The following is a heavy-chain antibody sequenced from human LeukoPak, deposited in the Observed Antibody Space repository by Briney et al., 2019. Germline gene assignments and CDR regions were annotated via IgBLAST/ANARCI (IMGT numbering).Heavy chain of an antibody. Sequence: GGSLRLSCSASGFNFGYYGMHWVRQAPGKGLEYVSAISSDGGGTYYADSVKGRFTISRDNFKDTLYLQMSSLRTEDTAVYYCATIVSDSSGWYHFDHWGQGALVTVSS. V-gene: IGHV3-64D*09. CDR1: GFNFGYYG. D-gene: IGHD6-19*01. CDR2: ISSDGGGT. J-gene: IGHJ4*02. CDR3: ATIVSDSSGWYHFDH.